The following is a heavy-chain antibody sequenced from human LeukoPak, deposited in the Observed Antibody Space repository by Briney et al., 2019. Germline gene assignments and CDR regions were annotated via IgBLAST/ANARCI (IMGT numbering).Heavy chain of an antibody. J-gene: IGHJ4*02. CDR2: IWYNGKNK. D-gene: IGHD6-19*01. V-gene: IGHV3-33*01. CDR3: VRDPSNSGWAFDY. Sequence: PGGSLRLSCAASGFTFSTYAMHWVRQAPGKGLEWVAMIWYNGKNKHYADSVKGRFTISRDNSKNTLDRQMNSLGADDTAVYYCVRDPSNSGWAFDYWGQGTLVTVSS. CDR1: GFTFSTYA.